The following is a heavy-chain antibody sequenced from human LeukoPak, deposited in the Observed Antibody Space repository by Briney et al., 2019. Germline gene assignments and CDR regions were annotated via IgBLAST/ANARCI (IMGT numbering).Heavy chain of an antibody. Sequence: PGGCLRLSCVGSGFSVTSKYMSWVRQAPGKGLEWVSVIYSGESGGSTFYADSVRGRCTISRDTSKNTLYLQVNSLRVEDTAVYYCAKDFSLYQLLYVDYFDYWGQGTLVTVSS. CDR2: IYSGESGGST. CDR1: GFSVTSKY. J-gene: IGHJ4*02. D-gene: IGHD2-2*02. V-gene: IGHV3-53*01. CDR3: AKDFSLYQLLYVDYFDY.